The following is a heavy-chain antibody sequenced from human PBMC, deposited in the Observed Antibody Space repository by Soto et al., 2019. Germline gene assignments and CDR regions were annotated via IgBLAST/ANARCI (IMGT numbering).Heavy chain of an antibody. CDR3: ARHGSQQLVNWFDT. D-gene: IGHD6-6*01. J-gene: IGHJ5*02. V-gene: IGHV5-51*01. CDR1: GYSFSSSHW. CDR2: IYPGDSDT. Sequence: GESLKISCMASGYSFSSSHWISWVRQTPGKGLEWLGMIYPGDSDTRYSPSFQGRVTISADKSISTAYMQWNSLKASDTATYYCARHGSQQLVNWFDTRGQGTRVTVSS.